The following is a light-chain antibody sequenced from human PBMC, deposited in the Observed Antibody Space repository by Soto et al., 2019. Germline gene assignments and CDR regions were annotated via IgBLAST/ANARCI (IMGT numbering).Light chain of an antibody. V-gene: IGKV1-5*03. Sequence: IQMTQSPSTLSQLLGARVPINFRASQSISSWLAWYQQKPGKAPKLLISKASNLESGVPSRFSGSGSGTEFTLTISSLQPDDFATYYCQQYNSYRAFGQGTKVDIK. CDR2: KAS. CDR3: QQYNSYRA. CDR1: QSISSW. J-gene: IGKJ1*01.